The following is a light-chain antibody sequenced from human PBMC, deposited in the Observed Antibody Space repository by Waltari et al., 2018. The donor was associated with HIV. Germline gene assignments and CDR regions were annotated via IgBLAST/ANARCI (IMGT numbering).Light chain of an antibody. CDR2: QDT. V-gene: IGLV3-1*01. Sequence: SNDLTQPPSVSVSSGQTATVTCSGVNLAHKYVSWYQQRSGHSPVLVIYQDTKRPPGIPERFFGSTSENTATLTINETQPLDEAHYSCQAWDSGTIVFGGGTSLTVL. CDR3: QAWDSGTIV. J-gene: IGLJ3*02. CDR1: NLAHKY.